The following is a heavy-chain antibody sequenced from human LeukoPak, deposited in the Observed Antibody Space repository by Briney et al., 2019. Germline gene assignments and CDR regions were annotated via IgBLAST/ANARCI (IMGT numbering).Heavy chain of an antibody. CDR2: ISSRAGTI. CDR3: ARVGVLSSSWLLY. V-gene: IGHV3-48*03. D-gene: IGHD6-13*01. Sequence: GGSLRLSCAASGFTFSSYWMSWVRQAPGKGLEWVSSISSRAGTIYYADSVKGRFTISRDNAKNSLHLQMNTLRAEDTAVYYCARVGVLSSSWLLYWGQGTLVTVSS. J-gene: IGHJ4*02. CDR1: GFTFSSYW.